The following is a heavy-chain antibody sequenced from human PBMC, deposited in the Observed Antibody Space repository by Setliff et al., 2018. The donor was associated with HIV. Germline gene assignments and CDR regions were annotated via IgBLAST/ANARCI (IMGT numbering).Heavy chain of an antibody. CDR3: ARGPLDSSGYRSDAFDI. J-gene: IGHJ3*02. CDR1: VGSFSGYY. D-gene: IGHD3-22*01. V-gene: IGHV4-34*01. Sequence: PSETLSLTCAVYVGSFSGYYWSWIRQPPGKGLEWIGEISHSGRTNYNPSLKSRVTISVDTSKNQFFLKLSSVTAADTAVYYCARGPLDSSGYRSDAFDIWGQGTMVTVSS. CDR2: ISHSGRT.